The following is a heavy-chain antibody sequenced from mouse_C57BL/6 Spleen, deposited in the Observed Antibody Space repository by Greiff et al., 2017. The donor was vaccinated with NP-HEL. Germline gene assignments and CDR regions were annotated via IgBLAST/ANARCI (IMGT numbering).Heavy chain of an antibody. V-gene: IGHV2-2*01. CDR2: IWSGGST. D-gene: IGHD1-1*01. CDR3: ARIGYYGSSYEAY. J-gene: IGHJ3*01. Sequence: VKLMESGPGLVQPSQSLSITCTVSGFSLTSYGVHWVRQSPGKGLEWLGVIWSGGSTDYNAAFISRLSISKDNSKSQVFFKMNSLQADDTAIYYCARIGYYGSSYEAYWGQGTLVTVSA. CDR1: GFSLTSYG.